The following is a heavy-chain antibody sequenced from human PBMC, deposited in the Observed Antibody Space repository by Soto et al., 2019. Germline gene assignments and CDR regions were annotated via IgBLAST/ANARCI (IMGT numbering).Heavy chain of an antibody. CDR2: INHSGST. V-gene: IGHV4-34*01. D-gene: IGHD6-13*01. Sequence: SETLSLTCAVYGGSFSGYYWSWIRQPPGKGLEWIGEINHSGSTNYNPSLKSRVTISVDTSKNQFSLKLSSVTAADTAVYYCARFEWGSRAAFDYWGQGTLVTVSS. CDR3: ARFEWGSRAAFDY. CDR1: GGSFSGYY. J-gene: IGHJ4*02.